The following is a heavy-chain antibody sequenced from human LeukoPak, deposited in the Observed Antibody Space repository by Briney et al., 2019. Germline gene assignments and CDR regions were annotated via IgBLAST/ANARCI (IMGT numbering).Heavy chain of an antibody. Sequence: GGSLRLSCAASGFTFSHYAMHWVRQAPGKGLEWVAVIWYDGSHDTYTDPVKGRFTVSRDNFKNVLHLQMNSLRVEDTAVYYCAKEGDYCSSSGCHKRGIDYWGQGTLVTVSS. CDR2: IWYDGSHD. J-gene: IGHJ4*02. V-gene: IGHV3-33*06. CDR1: GFTFSHYA. D-gene: IGHD2-2*01. CDR3: AKEGDYCSSSGCHKRGIDY.